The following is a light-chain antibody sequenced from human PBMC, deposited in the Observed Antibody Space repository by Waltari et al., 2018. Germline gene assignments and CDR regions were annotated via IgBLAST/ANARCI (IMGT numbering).Light chain of an antibody. J-gene: IGKJ2*03. CDR3: QHGYGTPYS. CDR2: KAS. Sequence: SLSASVGDRVTITCRASENVNNYLNWYQHKPGKAPNLLIYKASTLQSGVPSRFSGSGSGTDYTFTISSLQSEDVATYYCQHGYGTPYSFGQGTKVEIK. V-gene: IGKV1-39*01. CDR1: ENVNNY.